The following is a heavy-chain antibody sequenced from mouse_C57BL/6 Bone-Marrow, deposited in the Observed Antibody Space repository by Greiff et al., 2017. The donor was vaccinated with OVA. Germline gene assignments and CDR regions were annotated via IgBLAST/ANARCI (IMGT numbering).Heavy chain of an antibody. CDR2: ISYSGST. Sequence: EVKLVESGPGLAKPSQTLSLTCSVTGYSITSDYLNWIRQFPGNKLEYMGYISYSGSTYYNPSLISRISIILDTSKNQYYLQLNSVTTEDTATYYCARDGLLYYFDYWGQGTTLTVSS. V-gene: IGHV3-8*01. D-gene: IGHD2-3*01. CDR3: ARDGLLYYFDY. J-gene: IGHJ2*01. CDR1: GYSITSDY.